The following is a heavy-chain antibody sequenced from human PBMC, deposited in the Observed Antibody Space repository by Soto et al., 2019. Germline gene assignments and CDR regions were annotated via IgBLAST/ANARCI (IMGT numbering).Heavy chain of an antibody. V-gene: IGHV4-30-4*01. CDR3: ARSGADQFDY. CDR2: IYYSGST. D-gene: IGHD5-12*01. Sequence: TSETLSRTCTVSGGSISSGDYYWSWIRQPPGKGLEWIGYIYYSGSTYYNPSLKSRVTISVDTSKNQFSLKLSSVTAADTAVYYCARSGADQFDYWGQGTLVTVSS. J-gene: IGHJ4*02. CDR1: GGSISSGDYY.